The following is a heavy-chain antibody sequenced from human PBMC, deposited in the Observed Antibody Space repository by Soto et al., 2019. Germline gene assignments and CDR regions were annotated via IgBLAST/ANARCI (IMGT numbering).Heavy chain of an antibody. V-gene: IGHV4-34*01. CDR3: ARTMVRDQRYFQH. D-gene: IGHD3-10*01. J-gene: IGHJ1*01. CDR1: GGSFSGYY. CDR2: INHSGSN. Sequence: QVQLQQWGAGLLKPSETLSLTCAVYGGSFSGYYWSWIRMPPGKGLDWIGDINHSGSNNYNQSLNGRVTLSVDTSKYQFFLKLSAVTAADAAVYYCARTMVRDQRYFQHWGQGTLVTVSS.